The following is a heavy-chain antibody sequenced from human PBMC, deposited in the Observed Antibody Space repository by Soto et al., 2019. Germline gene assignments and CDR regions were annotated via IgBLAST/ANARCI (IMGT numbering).Heavy chain of an antibody. D-gene: IGHD6-19*01. V-gene: IGHV3-53*05. CDR3: ATYSSFDY. J-gene: IGHJ4*02. CDR2: IYSGGST. Sequence: EVQLVETGGGLIQPGGSLRLSCAASGFTVSNNYKSWVRQAPGQGLEWVSLIYSGGSTYYADSVKGRFTISRDNAKNTLYLQIIRRRAADTAVYYCATYSSFDYWGQGTLVTVSS. CDR1: GFTVSNNY.